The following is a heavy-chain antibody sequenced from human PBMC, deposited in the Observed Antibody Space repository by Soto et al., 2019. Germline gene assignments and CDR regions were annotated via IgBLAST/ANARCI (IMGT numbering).Heavy chain of an antibody. V-gene: IGHV1-46*01. CDR1: GYTFTSYY. Sequence: ASVKVSCKASGYTFTSYYMHWVRQAPGQGLEWMGIINPSGGSTSYAQKFQGRVTMTRDTSTSTVYMELSSLRSEDTAVYYCARAARVHYDILTGYYSGDWFDPWGQGTLVTVSS. CDR3: ARAARVHYDILTGYYSGDWFDP. D-gene: IGHD3-9*01. J-gene: IGHJ5*02. CDR2: INPSGGST.